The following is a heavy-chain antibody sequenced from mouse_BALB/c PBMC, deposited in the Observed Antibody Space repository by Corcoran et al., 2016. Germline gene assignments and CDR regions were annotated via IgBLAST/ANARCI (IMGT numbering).Heavy chain of an antibody. Sequence: EVQLQQSGAELVKTGASVKLSCTASGFNIKDTYMHWVKQRPEQGLEWIGRIDPANGSTKYAPKFQGKATMTADTSSNKVYLQLSSLTSEATAVYYCGRSREGNYVVYWGQGTTLTVSS. V-gene: IGHV14-3*02. CDR1: GFNIKDTY. CDR2: IDPANGST. J-gene: IGHJ2*01. CDR3: GRSREGNYVVY. D-gene: IGHD2-1*01.